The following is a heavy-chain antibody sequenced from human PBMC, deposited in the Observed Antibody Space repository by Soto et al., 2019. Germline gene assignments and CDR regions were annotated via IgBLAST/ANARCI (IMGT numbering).Heavy chain of an antibody. CDR3: ARGDNFYDSSGYYY. V-gene: IGHV3-30-3*01. CDR1: GFTFSNYA. J-gene: IGHJ4*02. Sequence: QVQLVGSGGGVVQPGRSLRLSCVASGFTFSNYAMHWVRQTPGKGLEWVAVISHDVTIQYYADSVKGRFTISRDNSKNTLYLQMNSLRAEDTAVYYCARGDNFYDSSGYYYWGQGTLVTVSS. D-gene: IGHD3-22*01. CDR2: ISHDVTIQ.